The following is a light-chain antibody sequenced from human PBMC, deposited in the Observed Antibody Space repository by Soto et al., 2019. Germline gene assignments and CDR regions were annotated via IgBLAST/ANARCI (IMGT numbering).Light chain of an antibody. CDR3: CSYAGTQNPVI. CDR2: DVT. CDR1: SSDVGGYNF. J-gene: IGLJ2*01. V-gene: IGLV2-11*01. Sequence: QSALTQPRSVSGSPGQSVTISCTGTSSDVGGYNFVSWYQQHPDKAPKLMIYDVTKRPSGVPDRFSGSKSGNTASLTISGLQAENEADYYCCSYAGTQNPVIFGGGTKLTVL.